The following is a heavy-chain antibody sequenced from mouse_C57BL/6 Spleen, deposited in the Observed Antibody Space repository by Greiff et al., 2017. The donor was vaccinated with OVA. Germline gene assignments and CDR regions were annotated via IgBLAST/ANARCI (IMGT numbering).Heavy chain of an antibody. CDR1: GYTFTSYW. Sequence: QVQLQQPGAELVMPGASVKLSCKASGYTFTSYWMHWVKQRPGQGLEWIGEIDPSDSYTNYNQKFKGKSTLTVDKSSSTAYMQLSSLTSEDSAVYYCARTGSSYDWFAYWGQGTLVTVSA. D-gene: IGHD1-1*01. J-gene: IGHJ3*01. CDR2: IDPSDSYT. CDR3: ARTGSSYDWFAY. V-gene: IGHV1-69*01.